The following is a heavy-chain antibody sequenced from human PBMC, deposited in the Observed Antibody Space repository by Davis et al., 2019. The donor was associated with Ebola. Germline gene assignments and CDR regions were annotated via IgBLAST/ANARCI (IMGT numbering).Heavy chain of an antibody. CDR1: AGSFHNYY. J-gene: IGHJ4*02. D-gene: IGHD5-18*01. V-gene: IGHV4-59*01. Sequence: PSETLSLTCPVSAGSFHNYYWGWIRQPPGKGLEWIGYINNRGHTNYSPSLRSRVTISIDTSKNQFSLSLTSVTAADTAVYFCAREGGYPYAIDYWGQGILVTVSS. CDR3: AREGGYPYAIDY. CDR2: INNRGHT.